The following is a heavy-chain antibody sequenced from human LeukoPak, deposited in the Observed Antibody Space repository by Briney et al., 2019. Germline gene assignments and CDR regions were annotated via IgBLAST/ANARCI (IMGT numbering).Heavy chain of an antibody. D-gene: IGHD4-23*01. J-gene: IGHJ4*02. V-gene: IGHV3-21*01. CDR2: ISSSSSYI. CDR1: GFTFSSYI. Sequence: GGSLRLSCAASGFTFSSYIMNWVRQAPGKGLKWVSSISSSSSYIYYADSVKGRFTISRDNAKNSLYLQMNSLRAEDTAVYYCARDDYGGNSGDYWGQGTLVTVSS. CDR3: ARDDYGGNSGDY.